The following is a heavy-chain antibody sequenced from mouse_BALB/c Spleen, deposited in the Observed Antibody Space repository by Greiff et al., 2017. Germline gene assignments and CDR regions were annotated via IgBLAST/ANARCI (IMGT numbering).Heavy chain of an antibody. D-gene: IGHD1-1*01. CDR2: IYPYNGGT. J-gene: IGHJ3*01. CDR1: GYTFTDYN. V-gene: IGHV1S29*02. CDR3: ARRGFYYGSSQAWFAY. Sequence: VQLQQSGPELVKPGASVKISCKASGYTFTDYNMHWVKQSHGKSLEWIGYIYPYNGGTGYNQKFKSKATLTVDNSYSTAYMELRSLTSEDSAVYYCARRGFYYGSSQAWFAYWGQGTLVTVSA.